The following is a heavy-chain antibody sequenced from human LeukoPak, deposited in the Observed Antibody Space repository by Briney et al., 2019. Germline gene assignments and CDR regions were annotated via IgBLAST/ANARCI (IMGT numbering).Heavy chain of an antibody. V-gene: IGHV3-74*01. CDR3: AKPRYCSGGSCLLRFDY. Sequence: GGSLRLSCAASGFTFSSYWMHWVPQAPGKGLVWVSRINTDGSSTSYADSVKGRFTISRDNAKNTLYLQMNSLKTEDTAVYYCAKPRYCSGGSCLLRFDYWGQGTLVTVSS. D-gene: IGHD2-15*01. J-gene: IGHJ4*02. CDR2: INTDGSST. CDR1: GFTFSSYW.